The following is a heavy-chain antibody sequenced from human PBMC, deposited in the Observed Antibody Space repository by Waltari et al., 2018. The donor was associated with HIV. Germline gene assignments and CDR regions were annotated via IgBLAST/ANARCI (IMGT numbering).Heavy chain of an antibody. V-gene: IGHV3-20*04. Sequence: EVQLVESGGGVVRPGGSLGLSCTASGFNFDDYGMRWVRQAPGKGLEWVSGINWNGGSTGYADSVKGRFTISRDNAKNSLYLQMNSLRAEDTALYYCARDYGSGSYYNYWGQGTLVTVSS. D-gene: IGHD3-10*01. CDR1: GFNFDDYG. J-gene: IGHJ4*02. CDR2: INWNGGST. CDR3: ARDYGSGSYYNY.